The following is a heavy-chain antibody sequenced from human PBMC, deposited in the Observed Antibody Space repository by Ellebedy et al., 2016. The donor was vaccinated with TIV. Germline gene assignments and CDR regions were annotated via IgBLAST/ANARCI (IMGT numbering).Heavy chain of an antibody. CDR1: GFTFRNFA. CDR3: AKLDSSGYYYGRFDY. D-gene: IGHD3-22*01. J-gene: IGHJ4*02. V-gene: IGHV3-23*01. CDR2: ISSSGVST. Sequence: GGSLRLSCAASGFTFRNFAMTWVRQAPGRGLEWVSSISSSGVSTDYADSVRGRVTISRDNSKNTLYLQMKSLRADDTALYYCAKLDSSGYYYGRFDYWGQGTLVTVSS.